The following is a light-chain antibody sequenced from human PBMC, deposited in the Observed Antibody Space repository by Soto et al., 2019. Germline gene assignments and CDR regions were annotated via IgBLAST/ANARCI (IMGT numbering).Light chain of an antibody. CDR1: SNDVGGYNY. Sequence: QSALTQPASVSGSPGQSITISCTGTSNDVGGYNYVSWYQQHPGKAPKLMIYDVSNRPSGVSNRFSGSKSGNTASLTISGLQAEDEADYYCSSYTSSSTLTFGGGTQLTVL. CDR3: SSYTSSSTLT. V-gene: IGLV2-14*01. CDR2: DVS. J-gene: IGLJ7*01.